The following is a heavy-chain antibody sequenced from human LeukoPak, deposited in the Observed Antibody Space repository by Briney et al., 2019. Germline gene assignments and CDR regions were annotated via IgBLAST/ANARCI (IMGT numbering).Heavy chain of an antibody. D-gene: IGHD2-2*01. J-gene: IGHJ6*02. CDR3: ARGLYCSSSTSCYDYGLDV. CDR2: FIPILGTP. CDR1: GYTFTDYY. Sequence: SVKVSCKSSGYTFTDYYMHWVRQAPGQGLEWMGGFIPILGTPRYAQNLQGRVTITADESTSTGYMELSSLRDEDTAVYYCARGLYCSSSTSCYDYGLDVWGQGTTVTVSS. V-gene: IGHV1-69*13.